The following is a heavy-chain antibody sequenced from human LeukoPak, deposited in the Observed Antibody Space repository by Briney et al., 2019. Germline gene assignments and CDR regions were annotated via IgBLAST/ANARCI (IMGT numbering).Heavy chain of an antibody. Sequence: ASAKVSCKASGYTFTSYDINWVRQATGQGLEWMGWMNPNSGNTGYAQKFQGRVTMTRNTSISTAYMELSSLRSEDAAVYYCARGRSIFGYYYYYMDVWGKGTTVTVSS. J-gene: IGHJ6*03. CDR2: MNPNSGNT. D-gene: IGHD3-3*01. CDR3: ARGRSIFGYYYYYMDV. V-gene: IGHV1-8*01. CDR1: GYTFTSYD.